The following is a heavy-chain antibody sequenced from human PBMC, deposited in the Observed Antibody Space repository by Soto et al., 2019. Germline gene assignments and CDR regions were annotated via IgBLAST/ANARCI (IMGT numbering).Heavy chain of an antibody. Sequence: QVQLVQSGAEVKKPGASVKVSCKPSGYTFNTYYLHWVRQAPGQALEWMGVIHPSGGGTTYAQKFLGRVTVTRDTSTSTVFMEWRRLRSDETAVYYCARGGHIAVVTASFDYWGQGTLGTVSS. CDR3: ARGGHIAVVTASFDY. D-gene: IGHD2-21*02. V-gene: IGHV1-46*02. CDR1: GYTFNTYY. J-gene: IGHJ4*02. CDR2: IHPSGGGT.